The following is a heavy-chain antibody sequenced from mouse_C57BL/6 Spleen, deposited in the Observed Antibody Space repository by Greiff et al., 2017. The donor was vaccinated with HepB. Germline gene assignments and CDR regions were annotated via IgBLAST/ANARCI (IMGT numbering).Heavy chain of an antibody. J-gene: IGHJ3*01. CDR2: INPNNGGT. CDR3: ARLGDSSGYVAY. CDR1: GYTFTDYN. D-gene: IGHD3-2*02. Sequence: EVKLQQSGPELVKPGASVKIPCKASGYTFTDYNMDWVKQSHGKSLEWIGDINPNNGGTIYNQKFKGKATLTVDKSSSTAYMELRSLTSEDTAVYYCARLGDSSGYVAYWGQGTLVTVSA. V-gene: IGHV1-18*01.